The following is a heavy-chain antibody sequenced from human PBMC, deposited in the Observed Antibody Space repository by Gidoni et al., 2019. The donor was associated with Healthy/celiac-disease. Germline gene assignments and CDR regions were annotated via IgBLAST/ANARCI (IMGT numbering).Heavy chain of an antibody. D-gene: IGHD6-13*01. Sequence: QVQLVESGGCVVQPGRSLRLSCAASGFHFSSYGMHWVRQAQGKGLEWVAVIWYDGINNYYADSVKGRFTISRDNSKNTLYLQMNSLRAEDTAVYYCARDPGIAAAGIDYWGQGTLVTVSS. J-gene: IGHJ4*02. CDR2: IWYDGINN. CDR1: GFHFSSYG. CDR3: ARDPGIAAAGIDY. V-gene: IGHV3-33*01.